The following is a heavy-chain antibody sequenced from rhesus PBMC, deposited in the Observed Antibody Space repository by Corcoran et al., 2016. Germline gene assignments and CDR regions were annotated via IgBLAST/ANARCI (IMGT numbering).Heavy chain of an antibody. Sequence: EVQLVESGGGLVQPGGSLRLSCTGSGFTFSSYYMYWVRQAPGKGLGWVSAINTGGGSTWYTDSVKGRFTISKENAKNTLYLQMDSLRAEDTAVYYCAKELYGSQTDWGQGVLVTVSS. V-gene: IGHV3-8*01. D-gene: IGHD4-29*01. J-gene: IGHJ4*01. CDR2: INTGGGST. CDR3: AKELYGSQTD. CDR1: GFTFSSYY.